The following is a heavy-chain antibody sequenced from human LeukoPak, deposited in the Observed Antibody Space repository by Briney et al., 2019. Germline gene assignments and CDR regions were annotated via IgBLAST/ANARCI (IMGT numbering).Heavy chain of an antibody. V-gene: IGHV4-59*01. CDR2: IYYSGST. CDR3: ARGGYYYGSGSYYLYGMDV. CDR1: GGSISSYY. J-gene: IGHJ6*02. D-gene: IGHD3-10*01. Sequence: SETLSLTCTVSGGSISSYYWSWIRQPPGKELEWIGYIYYSGSTNYNPSLKSRVTISVDTSKNQFSLKLSSATAADTAVYYCARGGYYYGSGSYYLYGMDVWGQGTTVTVSS.